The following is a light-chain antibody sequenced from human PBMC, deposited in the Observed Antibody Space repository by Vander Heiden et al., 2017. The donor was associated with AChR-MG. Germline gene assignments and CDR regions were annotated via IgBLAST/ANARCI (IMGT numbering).Light chain of an antibody. CDR1: QSVSSSY. CDR2: GAS. J-gene: IGKJ1*01. V-gene: IGKV3-20*01. CDR3: QQYGRT. Sequence: IVFRQGPGTVAVAPGERATLSCRASQSVSSSYLAWYQQKPGQAPRLLIYGASSRATGIPDRFSGSGSGTDFTLTISRLEPEDFAVYYCQQYGRTFGQGTKVEIK.